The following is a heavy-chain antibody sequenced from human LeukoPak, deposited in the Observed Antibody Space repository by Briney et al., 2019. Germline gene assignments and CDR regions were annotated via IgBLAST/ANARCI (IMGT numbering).Heavy chain of an antibody. J-gene: IGHJ4*02. D-gene: IGHD1-1*01. CDR2: SDYTGKS. CDR3: ARGGGTWNALDY. CDR1: GYSLSSGFY. Sequence: SETLSLTCTVSGYSLSSGFYWVWIRQPPGRGLEWIGRSDYTGKSYYKPSLRGRVTISVDTSKNQFSLRMTSVTVADTAVYSCARGGGTWNALDYWGPGALVTVSS. V-gene: IGHV4-38-2*02.